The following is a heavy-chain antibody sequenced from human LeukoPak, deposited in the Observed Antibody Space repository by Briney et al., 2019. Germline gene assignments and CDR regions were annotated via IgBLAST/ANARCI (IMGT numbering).Heavy chain of an antibody. CDR1: RLIQSKYL. CDR3: ARDGNDYSYDLDN. D-gene: IGHD4-11*01. CDR2: LHSEGSTT. Sequence: GWSLPQSLASCRLIQSKYLWHGLRQVGSRGRVWVSRLHSEGSTTGNAGSVKGRFALSSHNARNALYLQMNSLRVEDASVYYCARDGNDYSYDLDNWGQGTLVTVSS. V-gene: IGHV3-74*01. J-gene: IGHJ4*02.